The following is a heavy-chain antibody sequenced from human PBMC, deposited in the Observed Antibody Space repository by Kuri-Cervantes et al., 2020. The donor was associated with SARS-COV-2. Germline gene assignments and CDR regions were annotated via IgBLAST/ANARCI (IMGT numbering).Heavy chain of an antibody. Sequence: GESLKISCAASGFTFSSYAMHWVRQAPGKGLEWVSAIGTAGDTYYPGSVKGQFTISRENAKNSLYLQMNSLRAEDTAVYYCARRSRWTYYFDFWGQGTLVTVSS. CDR1: GFTFSSYA. D-gene: IGHD2-15*01. V-gene: IGHV3-13*01. CDR3: ARRSRWTYYFDF. CDR2: IGTAGDT. J-gene: IGHJ4*02.